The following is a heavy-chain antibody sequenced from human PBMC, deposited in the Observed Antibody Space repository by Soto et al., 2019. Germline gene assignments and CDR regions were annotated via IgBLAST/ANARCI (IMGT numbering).Heavy chain of an antibody. CDR2: ISSSSSYI. D-gene: IGHD3-22*01. CDR3: ARDGYYDSSGYWI. V-gene: IGHV3-21*01. Sequence: GGSLRLSCAASGFTFSSYSMNWVRQAPGKGLEWVSSISSSSSYIYYADSVKGRFTISRDNAKSSLYLQMNSLRAEDTAVYYCARDGYYDSSGYWIWGQGTMVTVSS. CDR1: GFTFSSYS. J-gene: IGHJ3*02.